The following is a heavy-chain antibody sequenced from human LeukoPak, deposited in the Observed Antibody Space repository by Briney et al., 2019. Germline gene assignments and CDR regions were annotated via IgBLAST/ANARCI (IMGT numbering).Heavy chain of an antibody. J-gene: IGHJ4*02. CDR2: INSDGSST. CDR1: GFTFSSYW. D-gene: IGHD6-13*01. Sequence: PGGSLRLSCAASGFTFSSYWMHWVRQAPGKGLVWVSRINSDGSSTSYADSVKGRFTISRDNSKNTLYLQMNSLRAEDTAVYYCAKMPPAGQQRYSHDYWGQGTLVTVSS. V-gene: IGHV3-74*01. CDR3: AKMPPAGQQRYSHDY.